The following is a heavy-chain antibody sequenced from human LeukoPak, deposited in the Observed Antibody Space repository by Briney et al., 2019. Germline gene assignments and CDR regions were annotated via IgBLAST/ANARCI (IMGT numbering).Heavy chain of an antibody. D-gene: IGHD3-22*01. J-gene: IGHJ3*02. CDR2: IYYSGGT. CDR3: ARETYYYDSSGYFLSAFDI. V-gene: IGHV4-59*01. CDR1: GGSISSYY. Sequence: SETLSLTCTVSGGSISSYYWSWIRQPPGKGLEWIGYIYYSGGTNYNPSLKSRVTISVGTSKNQFSLKLSSVTAADTAVYYCARETYYYDSSGYFLSAFDIWGQGTMVTVSS.